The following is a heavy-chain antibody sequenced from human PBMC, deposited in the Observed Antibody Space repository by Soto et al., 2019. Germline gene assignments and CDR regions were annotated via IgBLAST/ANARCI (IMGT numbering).Heavy chain of an antibody. D-gene: IGHD6-13*01. CDR3: ARVLDRFYSSSWYPSYFDD. CDR1: GYTFTSYD. Sequence: QVQLVQSGAEVKKPGASVKVSCKASGYTFTSYDINWVRQATGQGLEWMGWMNPNSGNTGYAQKFQGRGTMTRNTPTGTAYMELSSLRSEDTAVYYCARVLDRFYSSSWYPSYFDDWGQGTLVTVSS. J-gene: IGHJ4*02. CDR2: MNPNSGNT. V-gene: IGHV1-8*01.